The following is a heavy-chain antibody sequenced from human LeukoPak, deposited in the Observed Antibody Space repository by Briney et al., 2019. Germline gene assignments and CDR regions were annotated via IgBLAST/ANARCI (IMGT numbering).Heavy chain of an antibody. V-gene: IGHV3-23*01. CDR2: ISGSGGST. CDR1: GFPFRSYW. CDR3: AKAVSSSSSIDY. Sequence: GGSLRLSCAASGFPFRSYWMHWVRQAPGKGLEWVSAISGSGGSTYYADSVKGRFTISRDNSKNTLCLQMNSLRAEDTAVYYCAKAVSSSSSIDYWGQGTLVTVSS. J-gene: IGHJ4*02. D-gene: IGHD6-13*01.